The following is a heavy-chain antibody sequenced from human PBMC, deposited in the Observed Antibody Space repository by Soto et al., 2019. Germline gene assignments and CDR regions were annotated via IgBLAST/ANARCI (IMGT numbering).Heavy chain of an antibody. J-gene: IGHJ6*02. V-gene: IGHV4-31*03. D-gene: IGHD5-18*01. CDR3: AKYSYGYWYYYGMDV. Sequence: SETLSLTCTVSGGSISSGGYYWSWIRQHLGKGLEWIGYIYYSGSTYYNPSLKSRVTISVDTSKNQFSLKLSSVTAADTAVYYCAKYSYGYWYYYGMDVWGQGTTVTVSS. CDR2: IYYSGST. CDR1: GGSISSGGYY.